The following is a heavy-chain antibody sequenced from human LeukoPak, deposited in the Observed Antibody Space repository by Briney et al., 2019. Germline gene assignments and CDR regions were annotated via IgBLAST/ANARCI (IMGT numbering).Heavy chain of an antibody. CDR3: AREGDSGYEGHWFDP. CDR2: INPNSGGT. CDR1: ASTFTGYY. J-gene: IGHJ5*02. Sequence: ASGKLSCKASASTFTGYYMHWVRQAPGQGLGWMGWINPNSGGTNYAQKFQRRVTMTRDTSISTAYMELSRLRYDDTAVYYCAREGDSGYEGHWFDPWGQGTLVTVSS. D-gene: IGHD5-12*01. V-gene: IGHV1-2*02.